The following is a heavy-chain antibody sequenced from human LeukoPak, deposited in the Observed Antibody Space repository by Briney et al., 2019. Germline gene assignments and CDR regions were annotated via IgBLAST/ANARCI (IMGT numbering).Heavy chain of an antibody. CDR3: ARDHGGSGSPGASVSDY. D-gene: IGHD3-10*01. CDR2: ISSSSSYI. V-gene: IGHV3-21*01. CDR1: GLTFSSYS. Sequence: GGSLRLSCAASGLTFSSYSMNWVRQAPGKGLEWVSSISSSSSYIYYADSVKGRFTISRDNAKNSLYLQMNSLRAEDTAVYYCARDHGGSGSPGASVSDYWGQGTLVTVSS. J-gene: IGHJ4*02.